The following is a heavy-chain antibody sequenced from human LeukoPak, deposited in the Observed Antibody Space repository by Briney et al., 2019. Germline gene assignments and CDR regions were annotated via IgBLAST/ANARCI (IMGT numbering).Heavy chain of an antibody. CDR1: GFTFSSYA. CDR2: ISGSGGST. CDR3: ARDLGQLVPFDY. J-gene: IGHJ4*02. Sequence: PGGSLRLSCAASGFTFSSYAMNWVRQAPGKGLEWVSGISGSGGSTYYAGSVRGRFTISRDNSKNTVYLQMNSLRAEDTAVYYCARDLGQLVPFDYWGQGTLVTVSS. D-gene: IGHD6-6*01. V-gene: IGHV3-23*01.